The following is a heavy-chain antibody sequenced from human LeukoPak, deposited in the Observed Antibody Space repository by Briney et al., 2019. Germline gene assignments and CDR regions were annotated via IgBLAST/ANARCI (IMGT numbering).Heavy chain of an antibody. CDR3: ARDPVAGTGAYFDY. D-gene: IGHD6-19*01. Sequence: ASVKVSCKASGYTFTSYAMNWVRQAPGQGLEWMGWISAYNGNTNYAQKFQGRVTMTTDTSTSTAYMELRSLRSDDTAVFYCARDPVAGTGAYFDYWGQGTLVTVSS. CDR2: ISAYNGNT. J-gene: IGHJ4*02. V-gene: IGHV1-18*01. CDR1: GYTFTSYA.